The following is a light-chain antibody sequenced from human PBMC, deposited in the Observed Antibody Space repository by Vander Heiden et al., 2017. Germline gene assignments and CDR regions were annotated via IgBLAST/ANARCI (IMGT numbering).Light chain of an antibody. V-gene: IGLV2-14*01. CDR1: RSDVGGYNY. CDR2: EVS. CDR3: SSYTSSSTLGV. J-gene: IGLJ1*01. Sequence: QSALTQPASVSGSPGQSITISCTGTRSDVGGYNYVSWYQQHPGIAPKLMIYEVSNRPSGVSNRFSGSKSGNTASLTISGLQAEDEADYYCSSYTSSSTLGVFGTGTKGTVL.